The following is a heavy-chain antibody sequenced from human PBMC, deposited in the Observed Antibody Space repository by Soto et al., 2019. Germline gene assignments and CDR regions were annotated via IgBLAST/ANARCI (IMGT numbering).Heavy chain of an antibody. CDR1: AYTFTNFY. D-gene: IGHD2-2*01. V-gene: IGHV1-46*01. CDR2: INPSGGTT. Sequence: ASVNVSCKASAYTFTNFYIHWVRQAPGQGLEWMGVINPSGGTTSYTQRFQGRVTMTRNTSISTAYMELSSLRSEDTAVYYCARGALVLVPAAIDYYYYYGMDVWGQGTTVTVSS. J-gene: IGHJ6*02. CDR3: ARGALVLVPAAIDYYYYYGMDV.